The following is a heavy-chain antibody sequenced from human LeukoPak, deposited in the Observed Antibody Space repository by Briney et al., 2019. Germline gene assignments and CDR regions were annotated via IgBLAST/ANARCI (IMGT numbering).Heavy chain of an antibody. Sequence: SETLSLTCTVSGGSIDTYYWSWIRQPAGEGLEWIGLIFTTGSTNYNPSLKSRVTMSVDTSKNQFSLRLTSVTAADTAVYYCARQFDFWSGLFDYWGQGSLVTVSS. CDR3: ARQFDFWSGLFDY. V-gene: IGHV4-4*07. CDR2: IFTTGST. J-gene: IGHJ4*02. CDR1: GGSIDTYY. D-gene: IGHD3-3*01.